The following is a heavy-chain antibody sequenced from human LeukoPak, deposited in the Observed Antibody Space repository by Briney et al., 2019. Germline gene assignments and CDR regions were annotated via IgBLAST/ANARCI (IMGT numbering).Heavy chain of an antibody. CDR1: GFTFRTYA. CDR3: AKGVVGDPSYHFDS. Sequence: GGSLRLSCATSGFTFRTYAMSWVRQASGKGLEWVSTISGSGSSTFYADSAKGRFTISRDNSKATLYLRKSSLRVEDTAIYYCAKGVVGDPSYHFDSWDQGILVTVSS. D-gene: IGHD3-3*01. J-gene: IGHJ4*02. CDR2: ISGSGSST. V-gene: IGHV3-23*01.